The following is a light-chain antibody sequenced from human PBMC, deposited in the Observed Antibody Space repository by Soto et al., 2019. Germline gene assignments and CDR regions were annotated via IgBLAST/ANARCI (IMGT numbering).Light chain of an antibody. CDR1: SSDVGAYNY. CDR2: EVT. J-gene: IGLJ1*01. V-gene: IGLV2-8*01. Sequence: QSALIQPPSASGSPGQSVAISCTGTSSDVGAYNYVSWYQLHPGKAPKLIISEVTKRPSGVPDCFSGSKSGNTASLTVSGLQADDEADYHCSSYTGNADILYVFGSGTKVTVL. CDR3: SSYTGNADILYV.